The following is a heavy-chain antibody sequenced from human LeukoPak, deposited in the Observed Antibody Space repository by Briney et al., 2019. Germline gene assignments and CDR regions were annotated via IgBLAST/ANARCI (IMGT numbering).Heavy chain of an antibody. V-gene: IGHV3-23*01. CDR3: AKTSLSWSGYYLGDYYYYYMDV. CDR1: GFTFSSYA. Sequence: GGSLRLSCAASGFTFSSYAMSWVRQAPGKGLEWVSAISGSGGSKYYADSVKGRFTISRDNSKNTVYLQMNSLRAEDTAVYYCAKTSLSWSGYYLGDYYYYYMDVWGKGTTVTVSS. CDR2: ISGSGGSK. D-gene: IGHD3-3*01. J-gene: IGHJ6*03.